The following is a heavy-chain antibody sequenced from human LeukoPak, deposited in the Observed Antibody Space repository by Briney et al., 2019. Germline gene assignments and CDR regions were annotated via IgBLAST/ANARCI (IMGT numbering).Heavy chain of an antibody. D-gene: IGHD2-21*02. CDR2: VHSSGDT. CDR1: GGSISGSY. V-gene: IGHV4-4*07. CDR3: ARFRCVDGCYPEDV. Sequence: PSETLSLTCTVSGGSISGSYWSWIRQPAGKGLEWIGRVHSSGDTNYSPSLKSRVTMAVDTSKNQFSLTLTSVTAADTAVYYCARFRCVDGCYPEDVWGKGTTVTVSS. J-gene: IGHJ6*04.